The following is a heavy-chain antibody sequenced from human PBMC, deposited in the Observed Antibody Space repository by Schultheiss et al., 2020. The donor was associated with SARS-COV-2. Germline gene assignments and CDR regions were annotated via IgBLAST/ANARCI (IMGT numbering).Heavy chain of an antibody. CDR2: INPDGSST. V-gene: IGHV3-74*01. J-gene: IGHJ4*02. D-gene: IGHD4-11*01. CDR3: VRVPVTVIDY. Sequence: GGSLRLSCAASGFTFSTFGMHWVRQAPGKGLVWVSRINPDGSSTSYADSVKGRFTISRDNAKNTLYLQMNSLRAEDTAVYYCVRVPVTVIDYWGQGTLVTVSS. CDR1: GFTFSTFG.